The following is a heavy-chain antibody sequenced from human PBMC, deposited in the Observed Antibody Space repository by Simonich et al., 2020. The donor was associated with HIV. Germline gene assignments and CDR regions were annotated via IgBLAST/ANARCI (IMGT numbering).Heavy chain of an antibody. CDR1: GFTFDDYA. J-gene: IGHJ4*02. D-gene: IGHD3-10*01. Sequence: DVQLVESGGGLVQPGRSLRLSCAASGFTFDDYAMHWVRQAPGKCLEWGSGISWNSGSIGYADSVKGRFTISRDNAKNSLYLQMNSLRAEDTALYYCAKDKGAYYGSGSPVYWGQGTLVTVSS. CDR2: ISWNSGSI. CDR3: AKDKGAYYGSGSPVY. V-gene: IGHV3-9*01.